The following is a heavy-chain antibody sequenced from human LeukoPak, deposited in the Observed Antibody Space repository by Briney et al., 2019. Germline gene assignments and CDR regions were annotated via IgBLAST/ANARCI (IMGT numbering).Heavy chain of an antibody. V-gene: IGHV3-23*01. J-gene: IGHJ4*02. CDR2: IGGSGGYT. CDR1: GFTFSSYA. Sequence: GGSLRLSCAASGFTFSSYAMNWVRQAPGKGLEWVSAIGGSGGYTYYADSVKGRFTISRDNSKNTLYLQTNSLRAEDTAVYYCAKRQGGSWDPFDNWGQGTLVTVSS. D-gene: IGHD2-15*01. CDR3: AKRQGGSWDPFDN.